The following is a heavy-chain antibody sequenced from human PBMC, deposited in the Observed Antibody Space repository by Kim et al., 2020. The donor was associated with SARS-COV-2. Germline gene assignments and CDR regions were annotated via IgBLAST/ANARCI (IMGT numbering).Heavy chain of an antibody. D-gene: IGHD2-21*01. V-gene: IGHV3-72*01. CDR3: ARDGELRY. CDR2: NSYTT. J-gene: IGHJ4*02. Sequence: NSYTTEYAASVKGRFTISRDDSKNSLYLQMNSLKTEDTAVYYCARDGELRYWGQGTLVTVSS.